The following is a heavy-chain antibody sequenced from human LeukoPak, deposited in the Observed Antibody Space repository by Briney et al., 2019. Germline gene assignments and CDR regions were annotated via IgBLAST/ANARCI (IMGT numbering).Heavy chain of an antibody. Sequence: GGSLRLSCAASGFTFSSYSMNWVRQAPGKGLEWVSSISSSGSTIYYADSVKGRFTISRDNAKNSLYLQMNSLRAEDTAVYCCARRVAGSSDYYFDYWGQGTLVTVSS. CDR1: GFTFSSYS. J-gene: IGHJ4*02. CDR2: ISSSGSTI. CDR3: ARRVAGSSDYYFDY. D-gene: IGHD6-19*01. V-gene: IGHV3-48*04.